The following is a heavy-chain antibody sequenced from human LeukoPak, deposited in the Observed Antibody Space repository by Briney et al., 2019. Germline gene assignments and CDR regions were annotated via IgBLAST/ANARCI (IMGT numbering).Heavy chain of an antibody. J-gene: IGHJ4*02. D-gene: IGHD3-3*01. V-gene: IGHV3-23*01. Sequence: GGSLRLSCAASGLTFSSYAMSWVRQAPGKGLEWCSAISGSGGSTYYADSVKGRFTISRETSKNTLYLQMNSLRAEDTAVYYCAKGGRTTIFGVVITHFDYWGQGTLVTVSS. CDR1: GLTFSSYA. CDR3: AKGGRTTIFGVVITHFDY. CDR2: ISGSGGST.